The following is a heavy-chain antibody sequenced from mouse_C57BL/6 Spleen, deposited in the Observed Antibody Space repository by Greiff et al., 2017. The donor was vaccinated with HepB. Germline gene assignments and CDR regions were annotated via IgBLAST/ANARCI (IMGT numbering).Heavy chain of an antibody. J-gene: IGHJ1*03. Sequence: QVQLQQSGAELVMPGASVKLSCKASGYTFTSYWMHWVKQRPGQGLEWIGEIDPSDSYTNYNQKFKGKSTLTVDKSSSTAYMQLSSLTSEDSAVYYCARSSHYYGSSSWYFDVWGTGTTVTVSS. CDR3: ARSSHYYGSSSWYFDV. V-gene: IGHV1-69*01. CDR1: GYTFTSYW. D-gene: IGHD1-1*01. CDR2: IDPSDSYT.